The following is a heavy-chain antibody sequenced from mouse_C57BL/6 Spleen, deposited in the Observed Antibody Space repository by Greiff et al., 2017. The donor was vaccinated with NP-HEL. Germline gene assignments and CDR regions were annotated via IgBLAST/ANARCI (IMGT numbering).Heavy chain of an antibody. J-gene: IGHJ3*01. D-gene: IGHD1-1*01. CDR2: IHPNSGST. CDR3: ARKNYDSWFAY. Sequence: PGASVKLSCKASGYTFTSYWMHWVKQRPGQGLEWIGMIHPNSGSTNYNEKFKSKATLTVDKSSSTAYMQLSSLTSEDSAVYYCARKNYDSWFAYWGQGTLVTVSA. CDR1: GYTFTSYW. V-gene: IGHV1-64*01.